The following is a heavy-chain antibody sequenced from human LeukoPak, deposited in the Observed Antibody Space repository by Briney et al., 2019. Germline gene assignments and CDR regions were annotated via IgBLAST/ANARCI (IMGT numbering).Heavy chain of an antibody. Sequence: ASVKVSCKASGYTFTGYYIHWVRQAPAQGLEWMGIINLSGGSTTYAQKFQGRVTMTRDTSTSTVYMELSSLRSEDTAVYYCARGYGDYAYWGQGTLVTVSS. CDR3: ARGYGDYAY. CDR2: INLSGGST. CDR1: GYTFTGYY. D-gene: IGHD4-17*01. V-gene: IGHV1-46*01. J-gene: IGHJ4*02.